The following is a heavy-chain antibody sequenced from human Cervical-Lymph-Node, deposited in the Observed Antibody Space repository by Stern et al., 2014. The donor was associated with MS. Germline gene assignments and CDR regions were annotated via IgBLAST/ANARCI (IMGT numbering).Heavy chain of an antibody. CDR1: ENTFTGYD. J-gene: IGHJ4*02. CDR2: INPSSAAT. D-gene: IGHD1-26*01. CDR3: ARISLGSGIDY. Sequence: VQLVESGAEVKKPGASVKVTCKTSENTFTGYDIHWVRQAPGQGLEWIAWINPSSAATNYAQRFQDRVSLTSDTSNSLAYMELDRLTSGDTAVYYCARISLGSGIDYWGQGSLVTVSS. V-gene: IGHV1-2*02.